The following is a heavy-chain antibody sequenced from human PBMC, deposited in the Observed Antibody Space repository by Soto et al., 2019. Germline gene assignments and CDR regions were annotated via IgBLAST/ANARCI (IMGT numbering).Heavy chain of an antibody. CDR3: ASRPPYYYGSGSYGFDP. D-gene: IGHD3-10*01. CDR1: GGSISSGGYS. Sequence: QLQLQESGSGLVKPSQTLSLTCAVSGGSISSGGYSWSWIRQPPGKGLECIGYIYHSGSTYYNPSRNRRVTTSVERSTNQCSLKLSSVTAADTAVYYCASRPPYYYGSGSYGFDPWGQGTLVTVSS. CDR2: IYHSGST. V-gene: IGHV4-30-2*01. J-gene: IGHJ5*02.